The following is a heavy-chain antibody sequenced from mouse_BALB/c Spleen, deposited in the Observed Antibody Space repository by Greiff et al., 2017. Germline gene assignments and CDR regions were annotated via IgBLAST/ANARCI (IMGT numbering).Heavy chain of an antibody. Sequence: VQLQQSGPELVKPGASVKISCTASGYAFSSSWMNWVKQRPGQGLEWIGRIYPGDGDTNYNGKFKGKATLTADKSSSTAYMQLSSLTSVDSAVYFCAIGNSIFYAMDYWGQGTSVTVSS. CDR1: GYAFSSSW. CDR3: AIGNSIFYAMDY. CDR2: IYPGDGDT. J-gene: IGHJ4*01. V-gene: IGHV1-82*01. D-gene: IGHD2-1*01.